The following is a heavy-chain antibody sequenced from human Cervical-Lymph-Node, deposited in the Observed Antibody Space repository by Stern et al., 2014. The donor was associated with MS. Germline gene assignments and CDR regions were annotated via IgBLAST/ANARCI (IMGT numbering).Heavy chain of an antibody. D-gene: IGHD3-22*01. V-gene: IGHV4-4*02. J-gene: IGHJ4*02. CDR3: ASEAGYSPFDY. Sequence: QLQLQESGPGLLKPSGTLSLTCAVSGVSISSSHWWSWVRQPPGKGREWIGEIHHSGSPKYNPSLMSRVTISLDKSKNQFSLKLSSVTAADTAVYYCASEAGYSPFDYWGQGTLVIVSS. CDR1: GVSISSSHW. CDR2: IHHSGSP.